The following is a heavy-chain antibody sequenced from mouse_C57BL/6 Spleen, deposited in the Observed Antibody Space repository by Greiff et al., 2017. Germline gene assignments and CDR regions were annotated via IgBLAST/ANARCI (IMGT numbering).Heavy chain of an antibody. CDR3: ARAVYYDYDVGFAY. Sequence: VQLQQPGAELVQPGASVKMSCTASGFTFTSYWITWVKRRPGQGLEWIGDIYPGSGSTNYNEKFTSKATVTVGTSSSTAYMQLSSLTSEDSAVDYCARAVYYDYDVGFAYWGQGTLVTVAA. D-gene: IGHD2-4*01. CDR2: IYPGSGST. V-gene: IGHV1-55*01. CDR1: GFTFTSYW. J-gene: IGHJ3*01.